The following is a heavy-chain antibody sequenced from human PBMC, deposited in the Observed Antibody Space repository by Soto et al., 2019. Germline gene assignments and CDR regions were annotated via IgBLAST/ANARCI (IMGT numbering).Heavy chain of an antibody. Sequence: PSESLSLNCAVSVGSLTSGTYSWNWIRQPPGKGLEWIGYIFPSGTTYYNPPLKSRVSISIDVSKNQFSLNLRSLTAADTAVYYCARGREFDSWGQGTLVTVSS. CDR1: VGSLTSGTYS. V-gene: IGHV4-30-2*01. J-gene: IGHJ4*02. CDR3: ARGREFDS. CDR2: IFPSGTT.